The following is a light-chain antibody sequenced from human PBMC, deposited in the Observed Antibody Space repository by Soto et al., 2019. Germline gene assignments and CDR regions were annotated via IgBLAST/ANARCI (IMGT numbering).Light chain of an antibody. CDR1: SSNIGGNY. V-gene: IGLV1-51*01. J-gene: IGLJ2*01. CDR2: DNM. CDR3: GTWDSSLGTVV. Sequence: QSALTQPPSVSDAPRQKVTIFCSGSSSNIGGNYVSWYQVVPRTAPKLLIYDNMKRHSGIPDRFSGSKSGTSATLGITELQIGDEAEYFCGTWDSSLGTVVFGGGTKVTVL.